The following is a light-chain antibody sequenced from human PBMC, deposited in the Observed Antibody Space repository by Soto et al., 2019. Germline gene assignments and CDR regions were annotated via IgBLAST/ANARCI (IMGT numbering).Light chain of an antibody. J-gene: IGKJ1*01. CDR2: AAS. CDR1: QSISSW. CDR3: QQSYSTPQT. V-gene: IGKV1-39*01. Sequence: DIQMTQSPSTLSSPLGDRVTITCRASQSISSWLAWYQQKPGKAPKLLIYAASSLQSGVPSRFSGSGSGTDFTLTISSLQHEDFATYDCQQSYSTPQTFGQGTKVDIK.